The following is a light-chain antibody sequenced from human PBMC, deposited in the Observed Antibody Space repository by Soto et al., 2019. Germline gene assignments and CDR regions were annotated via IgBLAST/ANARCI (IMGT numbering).Light chain of an antibody. CDR3: QQYGSSRWT. CDR1: QSVSSIY. V-gene: IGKV3-20*01. Sequence: EIVLTQSPGTLSLSPGERATLSCRASQSVSSIYLAWYQQKPGQAPRLLIYGASSRVTGIPDRFSGSGSGTDFTLTISRLEPEDFAVYYCQQYGSSRWTFGQGTKVEIK. CDR2: GAS. J-gene: IGKJ1*01.